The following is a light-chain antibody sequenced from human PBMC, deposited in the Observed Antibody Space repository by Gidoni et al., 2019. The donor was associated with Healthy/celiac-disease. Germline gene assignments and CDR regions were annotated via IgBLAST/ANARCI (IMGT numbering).Light chain of an antibody. CDR2: AAS. J-gene: IGKJ4*02. Sequence: DIPMTQSPSSLSASVGDRVTITCRASQSISSYLNLYQQKPGKAPKLLIYAASSLQSGVPSRFSGSGSGTDFTLTSSSLQPEDFATYYCQQSYSTPPVTFGGGTKVEIK. CDR3: QQSYSTPPVT. V-gene: IGKV1-39*01. CDR1: QSISSY.